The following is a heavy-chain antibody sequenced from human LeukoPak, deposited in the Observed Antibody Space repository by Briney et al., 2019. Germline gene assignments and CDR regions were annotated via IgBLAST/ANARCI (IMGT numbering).Heavy chain of an antibody. Sequence: VGSLRLSCAASGFTFSSYWMSWVRQAPGKGLEWVANIKEDGSQKNYVDSVKGRFTISRDNAKKSLYLQMISLRAEDTAVYYCARDRPSGSYDYWGQGALVTVSS. CDR2: IKEDGSQK. D-gene: IGHD1-26*01. V-gene: IGHV3-7*01. CDR3: ARDRPSGSYDY. CDR1: GFTFSSYW. J-gene: IGHJ4*02.